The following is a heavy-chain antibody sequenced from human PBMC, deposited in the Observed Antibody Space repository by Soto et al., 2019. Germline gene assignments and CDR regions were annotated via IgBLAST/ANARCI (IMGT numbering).Heavy chain of an antibody. CDR1: GGSISSYY. V-gene: IGHV4-59*01. CDR2: IYYSGST. J-gene: IGHJ4*02. Sequence: PSETLSLTCTVSGGSISSYYWSWIRQPPGKGLEWIGYIYYSGSTNYNPSLKSRVTISVDTAKNQFSLQLTSVTVADTAVYYCATSYGNAWYTNWGQGTQVTVSS. CDR3: ATSYGNAWYTN. D-gene: IGHD6-13*01.